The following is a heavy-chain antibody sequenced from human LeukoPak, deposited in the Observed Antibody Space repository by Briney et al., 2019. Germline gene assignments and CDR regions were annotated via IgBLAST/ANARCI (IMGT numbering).Heavy chain of an antibody. Sequence: GGSLRLSCAASGFTFSSYSMHWVRQAPGRGLEWVTLISYDGSHKYYADSVKGRFTISRDNFKSTLYLQMNSLRPDDTSVYYCARAPRGSADFDYWGQGSLVTVSS. CDR1: GFTFSSYS. D-gene: IGHD1-26*01. V-gene: IGHV3-30*01. CDR2: ISYDGSHK. J-gene: IGHJ4*02. CDR3: ARAPRGSADFDY.